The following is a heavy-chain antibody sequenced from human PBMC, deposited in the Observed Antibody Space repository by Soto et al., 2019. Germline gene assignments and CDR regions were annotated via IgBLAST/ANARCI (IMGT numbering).Heavy chain of an antibody. J-gene: IGHJ6*02. CDR3: ARIRGGGGYTYYYYGMEV. CDR1: GFSLSNARMG. V-gene: IGHV2-26*01. Sequence: QVTLKESGPVLVKPTETLTLTCTVSGFSLSNARMGVSWIRQPPGKALEWLAHIFSNDENSYSTSLKSRLTISKHTSNSQVVRTMTNMDPVDTASYYCARIRGGGGYTYYYYGMEVWGQGTTVTVS. D-gene: IGHD5-18*01. CDR2: IFSNDEN.